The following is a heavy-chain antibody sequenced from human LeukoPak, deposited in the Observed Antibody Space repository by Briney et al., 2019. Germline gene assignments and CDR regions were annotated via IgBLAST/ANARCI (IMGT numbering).Heavy chain of an antibody. V-gene: IGHV3-23*01. CDR3: AKEEQQLVHYYYYYMDV. CDR1: GFTFSSYA. Sequence: GGSLRLSCAASGFTFSSYAMSWVRQAPGKGLEWVSATSGSGGSTYYADSVKGRFTISRDNSKNTLYLQMNSLRAEDTAVYCCAKEEQQLVHYYYYYMDVWGKGTTVTVSS. D-gene: IGHD6-13*01. CDR2: TSGSGGST. J-gene: IGHJ6*03.